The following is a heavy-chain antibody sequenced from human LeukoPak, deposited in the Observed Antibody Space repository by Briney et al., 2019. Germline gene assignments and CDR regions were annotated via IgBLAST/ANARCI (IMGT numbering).Heavy chain of an antibody. D-gene: IGHD1-26*01. Sequence: ASVKVSCKASGFTLTNFDINWVRQAPGQGLEWMGWINPNSGGTNYAQKFQGRVTMTRDTSISTAYMELSRLRSDDTAVYYCARGPGRAPPDYWGQGTLVTVSS. J-gene: IGHJ4*02. CDR3: ARGPGRAPPDY. V-gene: IGHV1-2*02. CDR2: INPNSGGT. CDR1: GFTLTNFD.